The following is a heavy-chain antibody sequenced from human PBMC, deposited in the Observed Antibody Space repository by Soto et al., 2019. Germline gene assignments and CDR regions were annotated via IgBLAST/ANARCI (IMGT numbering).Heavy chain of an antibody. V-gene: IGHV3-23*01. Sequence: GGSLRLSCIVSGFTFSNHAMRCVRQAPGKGLEWVSGISDTGGITYYANSVNGRFTISIDNSMNTLSLQMNALRAEDTAVYYCPKDLSVFGVVTTYYFEFWGQGSMLTFAS. J-gene: IGHJ4*02. CDR2: ISDTGGIT. CDR1: GFTFSNHA. D-gene: IGHD3-3*01. CDR3: PKDLSVFGVVTTYYFEF.